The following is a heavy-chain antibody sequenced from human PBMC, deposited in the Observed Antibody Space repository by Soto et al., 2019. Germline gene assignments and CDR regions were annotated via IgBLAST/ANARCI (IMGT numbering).Heavy chain of an antibody. J-gene: IGHJ4*02. D-gene: IGHD2-21*01. CDR1: GGSISGHS. Sequence: SETLSLTCTVSGGSISGHSWIWIRQPAGRGLEWIGHIYPSGTTSYNPSLRSRVTMSLDTSKNKLFLNLTSVTAAATAVFFCVKGRTYWVYDVWGPGTQVTVSS. CDR2: IYPSGTT. CDR3: VKGRTYWVYDV. V-gene: IGHV4-4*07.